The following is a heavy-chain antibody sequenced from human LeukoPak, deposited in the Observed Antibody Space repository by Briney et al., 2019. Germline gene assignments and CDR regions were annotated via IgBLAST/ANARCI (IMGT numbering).Heavy chain of an antibody. D-gene: IGHD1-26*01. CDR1: GFTFSRYS. CDR2: ISSGSSYI. J-gene: IGHJ4*02. Sequence: PGGSLRLSCAASGFTFSRYSMNWVRQAPGKGLEWVSSISSGSSYIYYADSVKGRFTISRDNAKNSLYLQMNSLRAEDTAVYYCAKGDTTWELPHDYWGQGTLVTVSS. CDR3: AKGDTTWELPHDY. V-gene: IGHV3-21*01.